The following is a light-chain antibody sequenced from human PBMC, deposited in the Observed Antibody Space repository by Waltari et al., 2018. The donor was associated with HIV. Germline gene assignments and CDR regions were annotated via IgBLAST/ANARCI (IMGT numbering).Light chain of an antibody. CDR3: QQYSTSPFT. J-gene: IGKJ3*01. Sequence: EIVLTQSPDTLSLSPGDRATLPCRASQSVSSNYLAWYQQKPGQAPRLLIYAASRRATGIPDRFSGSETGTDFTLTINRLKPEDYAVYYCQQYSTSPFTFGPGTKVDIK. CDR1: QSVSSNY. V-gene: IGKV3-20*01. CDR2: AAS.